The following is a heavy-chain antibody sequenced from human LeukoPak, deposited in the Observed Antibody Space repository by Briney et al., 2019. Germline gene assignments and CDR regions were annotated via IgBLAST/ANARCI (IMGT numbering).Heavy chain of an antibody. CDR1: GFTFSSYA. J-gene: IGHJ4*02. CDR3: ARDPPTTVVTFYFDY. D-gene: IGHD4-23*01. Sequence: PGGSLSLSCAASGFTFSSYAMHWVRQAPGKGLEWVAVISYDGSNKYYADSVKGRFTISRDNSKNTLYLQMNSLRAEDTAVYYCARDPPTTVVTFYFDYWGQGTLVTVSS. V-gene: IGHV3-30-3*01. CDR2: ISYDGSNK.